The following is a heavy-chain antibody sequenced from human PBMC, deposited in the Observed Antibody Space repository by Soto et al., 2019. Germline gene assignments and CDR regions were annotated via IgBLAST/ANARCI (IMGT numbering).Heavy chain of an antibody. CDR2: INNGGSS. D-gene: IGHD3-10*01. V-gene: IGHV4-34*01. CDR3: ARGRGDGYNQDWYFDL. CDR1: GGSFIGYY. J-gene: IGHJ2*01. Sequence: SETLSLTCAVYGGSFIGYYWSWSLQPPWKGLEWIGEINNGGSSNYNPSLKSRVSMSVGTSNNQFSLKLTSVTAADTAVYYCARGRGDGYNQDWYFDLWGRGTLVTVSS.